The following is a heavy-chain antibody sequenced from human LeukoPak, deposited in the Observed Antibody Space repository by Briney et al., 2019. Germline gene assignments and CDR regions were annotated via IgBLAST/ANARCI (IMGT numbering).Heavy chain of an antibody. CDR3: AGSSGWYAPFDY. CDR1: GVTFGSYG. J-gene: IGHJ4*02. Sequence: SGGSLRLSCAASGVTFGSYGMHWVRQAPGKGLEWVAVIWYDGSNKYYADSVKGRFTISRDNSKNTLYLQMNSLRAEDTAVYYCAGSSGWYAPFDYWGQGTLVTVSS. V-gene: IGHV3-33*01. D-gene: IGHD6-19*01. CDR2: IWYDGSNK.